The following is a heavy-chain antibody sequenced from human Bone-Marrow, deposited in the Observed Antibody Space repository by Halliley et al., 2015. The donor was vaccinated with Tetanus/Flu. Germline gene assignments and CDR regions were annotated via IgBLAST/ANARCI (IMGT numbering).Heavy chain of an antibody. V-gene: IGHV3-23*01. Sequence: SLRLSCAASGFTFTNYAPSWVRQAPGKGLEWVSAISDSGVHTYYADSVRGRFTVSRDNSKSTLYLQMSSLRAEDTALYYCAKEKELYLPYDYWGQGALVTVSS. CDR1: GFTFTNYA. CDR2: ISDSGVHT. CDR3: AKEKELYLPYDY. D-gene: IGHD3-10*01. J-gene: IGHJ4*02.